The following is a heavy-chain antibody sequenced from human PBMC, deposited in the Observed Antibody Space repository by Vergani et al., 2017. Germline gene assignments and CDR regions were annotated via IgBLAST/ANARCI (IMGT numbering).Heavy chain of an antibody. Sequence: QVQLQESGPGVVKPSQTLSLTCAVSGGSISSGDHCWTWIRQRPGKGLEWIGYIFYSGTTYDNPSLRSRLTISVDTSQNQFSLKLRSVTAADTAVHYCARVDTQVPATSHFCYMDVWGKGTTVVVSS. D-gene: IGHD6-25*01. CDR1: GGSISSGDHC. V-gene: IGHV4-31*11. CDR3: ARVDTQVPATSHFCYMDV. CDR2: IFYSGTT. J-gene: IGHJ6*03.